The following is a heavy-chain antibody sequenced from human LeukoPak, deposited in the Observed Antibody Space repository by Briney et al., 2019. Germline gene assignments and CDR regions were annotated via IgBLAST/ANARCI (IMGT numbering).Heavy chain of an antibody. V-gene: IGHV1-46*03. Sequence: ASVKVSCKASGYTFTSYYMHWVRQAPGQGLEWMGIINPSGGSTSYAQKFQGRVTMTRDTSTSTVYMELSSLRSEDTAVYYCARAGSMVRGVIDWYFGLWGRGTLVTVSS. CDR3: ARAGSMVRGVIDWYFGL. CDR2: INPSGGST. J-gene: IGHJ2*01. CDR1: GYTFTSYY. D-gene: IGHD3-10*01.